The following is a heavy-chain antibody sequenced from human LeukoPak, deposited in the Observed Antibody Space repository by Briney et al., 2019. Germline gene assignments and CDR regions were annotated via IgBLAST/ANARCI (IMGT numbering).Heavy chain of an antibody. CDR3: AKDPQRYSSSWYLDY. V-gene: IGHV3-23*01. J-gene: IGHJ4*02. Sequence: GGSLRLSCAASGFTLSTYAMSWVRQTPGKGLEWVAATSSSDAGTYHADSVRGRFTISRDNSKNTLYLQMNSLRAEDAAVYYCAKDPQRYSSSWYLDYWGQGTLVTVSS. D-gene: IGHD6-13*01. CDR1: GFTLSTYA. CDR2: TSSSDAGT.